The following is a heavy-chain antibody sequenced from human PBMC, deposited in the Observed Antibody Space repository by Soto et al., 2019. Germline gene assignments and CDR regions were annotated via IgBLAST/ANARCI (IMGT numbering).Heavy chain of an antibody. CDR3: AGEGIAADFDY. D-gene: IGHD6-13*01. J-gene: IGHJ4*02. V-gene: IGHV3-23*01. CDR2: MSGSGATT. CDR1: GLTFSSHD. Sequence: GGSLRLSCTASGLTFSSHDMSWVRQAPGKGLEWVSGMSGSGATTYYANSVKGRFTISRDNSKNTLYLQMNSLRAEDTAVYYCAGEGIAADFDYWGQGTLVTVSS.